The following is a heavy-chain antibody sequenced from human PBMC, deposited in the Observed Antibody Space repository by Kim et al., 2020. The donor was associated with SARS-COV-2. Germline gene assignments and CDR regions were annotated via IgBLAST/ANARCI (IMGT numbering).Heavy chain of an antibody. Sequence: YADSVKGRFTISRDNSKNTLYLQMNSLRAEDTAVYYCANTAGMGGDAFDIWGQGTMVTVSS. D-gene: IGHD3-16*01. CDR3: ANTAGMGGDAFDI. J-gene: IGHJ3*02. V-gene: IGHV3-30*02.